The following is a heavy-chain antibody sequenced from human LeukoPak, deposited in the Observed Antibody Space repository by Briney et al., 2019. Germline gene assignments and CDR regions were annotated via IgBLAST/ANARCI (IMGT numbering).Heavy chain of an antibody. D-gene: IGHD3-22*01. CDR3: ARGQHIVVYDY. J-gene: IGHJ4*02. V-gene: IGHV4-34*01. CDR2: INHSGST. Sequence: SXIXQPPXXXLEWIGEINHSGSTNYNPSLKSRVTISVDTSKNQFSLKLSSVTAADTAVYYCARGQHIVVYDYWGQGTLVTVSS.